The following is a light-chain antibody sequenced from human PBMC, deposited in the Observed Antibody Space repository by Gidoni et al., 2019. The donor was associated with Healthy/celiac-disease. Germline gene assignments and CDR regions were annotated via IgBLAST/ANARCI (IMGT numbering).Light chain of an antibody. J-gene: IGKJ4*01. Sequence: EIVFTQSPATLSLSPGERATLSCRASQSVSSSLAWYQQKPGQAPRLLIYDASNRATGIPARFSGSGSGTDFTLTISSLEPEDFAVYYCQQRSNWPPLTCGGGTKVEIK. CDR1: QSVSSS. CDR2: DAS. CDR3: QQRSNWPPLT. V-gene: IGKV3-11*01.